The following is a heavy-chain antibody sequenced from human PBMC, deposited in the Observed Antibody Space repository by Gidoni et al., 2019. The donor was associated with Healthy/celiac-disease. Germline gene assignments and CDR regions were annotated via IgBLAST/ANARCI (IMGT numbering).Heavy chain of an antibody. CDR1: GFTFSSYG. D-gene: IGHD2-15*01. Sequence: QVQLVESGGGVVQPGRSLRLSCAASGFTFSSYGMHWVRQAPGKGLEWVAVIWYDGSNKYYADSVKGRFTISRDNSKNTLYLQMNSLRAEDTAVYYCARGVGLRKPDGMDVWGQGTTVTVSS. J-gene: IGHJ6*02. CDR3: ARGVGLRKPDGMDV. CDR2: IWYDGSNK. V-gene: IGHV3-33*01.